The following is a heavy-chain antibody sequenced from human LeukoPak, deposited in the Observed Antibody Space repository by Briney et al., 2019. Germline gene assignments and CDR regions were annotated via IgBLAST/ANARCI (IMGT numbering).Heavy chain of an antibody. J-gene: IGHJ4*02. V-gene: IGHV4-39*01. CDR2: IYYSGST. D-gene: IGHD6-19*01. CDR1: GGSISSSSYY. Sequence: PSETLSLTCTVSGGSISSSSYYWGWIRQPPGKGLEWIGSIYYSGSTYYNPSLKSRVTISVDTSKNQFSLKLSSVTAADTAVHYCASAGSGWYGFDYWGQGTLVTVSS. CDR3: ASAGSGWYGFDY.